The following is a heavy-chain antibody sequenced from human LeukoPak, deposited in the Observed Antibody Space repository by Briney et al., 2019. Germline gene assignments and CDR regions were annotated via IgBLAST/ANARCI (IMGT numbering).Heavy chain of an antibody. CDR1: GGSITSSSYY. J-gene: IGHJ1*01. V-gene: IGHV4-39*01. CDR2: INYSGST. Sequence: SESLSLTCTVPGGSITSSSYYWGWIRQPPGKGLEWIGIINYSGSTYRGRPYYNRSLKSRVPVSVEMSKNQFSLKLSSVTAADTAVYYCASSGWLAEYFQHWGQGTLVTVSS. D-gene: IGHD6-19*01. CDR3: ASSGWLAEYFQH.